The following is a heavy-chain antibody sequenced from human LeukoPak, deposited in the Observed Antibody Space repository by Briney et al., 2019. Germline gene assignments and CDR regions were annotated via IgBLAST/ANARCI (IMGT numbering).Heavy chain of an antibody. CDR2: LYSSGNT. Sequence: PSETLSLTCTVSGGSINFYYWNWIRQPAGKGLEWVGRLYSSGNTNYDPSLRSRITMSVDTSKNEFSLKLTSVTAADTAIYYCARGEHTFESWGQGTLVSVSS. D-gene: IGHD1/OR15-1a*01. V-gene: IGHV4-4*07. J-gene: IGHJ4*02. CDR3: ARGEHTFES. CDR1: GGSINFYY.